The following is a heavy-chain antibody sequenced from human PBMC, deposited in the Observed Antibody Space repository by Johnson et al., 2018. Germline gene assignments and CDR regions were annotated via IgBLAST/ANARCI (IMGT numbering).Heavy chain of an antibody. CDR3: ARDVHDL. CDR1: RFIFSNYW. Sequence: ERLVEGGGGLVQPGGTLGLSCVASRFIFSNYWMGWVRQAPGKGLEWVANQKGDGNQIQYVDSVKGRFTISRDNAKKSLYLQMNRLRVEDTAMYYCARDVHDLWGQGTMVTVSS. CDR2: QKGDGNQI. J-gene: IGHJ3*01. V-gene: IGHV3-7*01. D-gene: IGHD3-10*02.